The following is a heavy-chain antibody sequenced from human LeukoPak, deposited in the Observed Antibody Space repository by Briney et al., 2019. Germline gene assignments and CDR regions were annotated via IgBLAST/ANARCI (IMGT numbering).Heavy chain of an antibody. CDR2: IRYDGSNK. CDR1: GFTFSSYG. D-gene: IGHD1-26*01. V-gene: IGHV3-30*02. J-gene: IGHJ5*02. Sequence: GGSLRLSCAASGFTFSSYGMHWVRQAPGKGLEWVAFIRYDGSNKYYADSVKGRFTISRDNSKNTLYLQMNSLRAEDTAVYYCAKESLSGLGPAYNRFDPWGQGTLVTVSS. CDR3: AKESLSGLGPAYNRFDP.